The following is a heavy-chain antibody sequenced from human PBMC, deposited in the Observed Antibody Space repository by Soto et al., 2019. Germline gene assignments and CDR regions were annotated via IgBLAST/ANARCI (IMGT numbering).Heavy chain of an antibody. CDR1: GFTFSNYD. J-gene: IGHJ4*03. D-gene: IGHD2-8*02. Sequence: GGSLRLSCATSGFTFSNYDMHWVRQATGKGLEWVSAVSTAADPYYAGSVRGRFTISRASARISITLQMNSLRARDTAVYYSARLYFTGGSCYLDSWGQGALVTVSS. CDR3: ARLYFTGGSCYLDS. CDR2: VSTAADP. V-gene: IGHV3-13*05.